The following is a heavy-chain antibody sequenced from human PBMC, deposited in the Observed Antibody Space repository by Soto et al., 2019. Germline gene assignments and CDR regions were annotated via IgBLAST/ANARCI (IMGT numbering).Heavy chain of an antibody. Sequence: SETLSLTCAVSGGSISSGGYSWSWIRQPPGKGLEWIGYIYHSGSTYYNPSLKSRVTISVDRSENRFSLKLSSVTAADTAVYYCARAEGSSSWFDPWGQGTLVTVSS. CDR2: IYHSGST. J-gene: IGHJ5*02. V-gene: IGHV4-30-2*01. CDR3: ARAEGSSSWFDP. D-gene: IGHD6-6*01. CDR1: GGSISSGGYS.